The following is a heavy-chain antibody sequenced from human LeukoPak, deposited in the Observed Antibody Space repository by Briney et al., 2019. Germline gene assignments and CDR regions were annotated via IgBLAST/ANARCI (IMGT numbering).Heavy chain of an antibody. CDR1: GGSISSYY. V-gene: IGHV4-59*01. D-gene: IGHD3-10*01. J-gene: IGHJ4*02. Sequence: SETLSLTCTVSGGSISSYYWSWIRQPPGKGLEWIGYIYYSGSTNYNPSLKSRVTISVDTSKNQFSLKLSSATAADTAVYYCASGTMVRIDYWGQGTLVTVSS. CDR2: IYYSGST. CDR3: ASGTMVRIDY.